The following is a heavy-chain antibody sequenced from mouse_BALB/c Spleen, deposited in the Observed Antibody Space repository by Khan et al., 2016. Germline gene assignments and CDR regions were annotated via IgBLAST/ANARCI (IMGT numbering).Heavy chain of an antibody. CDR2: ISYSGST. V-gene: IGHV3-2*02. CDR1: GYSITSDYA. CDR3: ARNGYEEMAMDY. J-gene: IGHJ4*01. D-gene: IGHD2-2*01. Sequence: EVQLQESGPGLVKPSQSLSLTCTVTGYSITSDYAWNWIRQFPGNKLEWMGYISYSGSTSYNPSLKSRISITRDTSKNQFFLQLNSVTTEDTATNYCARNGYEEMAMDYWGQGTSVTVSS.